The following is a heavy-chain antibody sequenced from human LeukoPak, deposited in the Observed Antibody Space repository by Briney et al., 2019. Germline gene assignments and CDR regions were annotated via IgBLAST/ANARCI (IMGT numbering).Heavy chain of an antibody. V-gene: IGHV1-18*01. CDR2: ISAYNGNT. D-gene: IGHD3-9*01. Sequence: ASVKVSSKASGYTFTSYGISWVRQAPGQGLEWMGWISAYNGNTNYAQKLQGRVTMTTDTSTSTAYMELRSLRSDDTAVYYCARVGMRYFDWLFLAGDYWGQGTLVTVSS. CDR3: ARVGMRYFDWLFLAGDY. J-gene: IGHJ4*02. CDR1: GYTFTSYG.